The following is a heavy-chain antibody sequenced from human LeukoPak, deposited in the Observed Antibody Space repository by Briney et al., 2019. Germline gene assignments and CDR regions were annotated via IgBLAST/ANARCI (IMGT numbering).Heavy chain of an antibody. CDR2: ISSGGSTI. CDR1: GFTFNSYS. D-gene: IGHD1-26*01. V-gene: IGHV3-48*02. Sequence: GGSLRLSCAASGFTFNSYSMNWFRQAPGKGLEWVSYISSGGSTINYADSVQGRFTISRDNAKNSLYLQMNSLRDEDTAVSCCARSSGGKFDYWGQGTLVNVSS. CDR3: ARSSGGKFDY. J-gene: IGHJ4*02.